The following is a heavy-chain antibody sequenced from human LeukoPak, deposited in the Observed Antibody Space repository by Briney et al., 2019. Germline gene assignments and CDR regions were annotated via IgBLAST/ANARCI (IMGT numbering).Heavy chain of an antibody. Sequence: ASVKASCKASGGTFSSYAISWVRQAPGQGLEWMGGIIPIFGTANYAQKFQGRVTITADESTSTAYMELSSLRSEDTAVYYCASEEGLRFFFDYWGQGTLVTVSS. V-gene: IGHV1-69*13. J-gene: IGHJ4*02. D-gene: IGHD3-3*01. CDR3: ASEEGLRFFFDY. CDR1: GGTFSSYA. CDR2: IIPIFGTA.